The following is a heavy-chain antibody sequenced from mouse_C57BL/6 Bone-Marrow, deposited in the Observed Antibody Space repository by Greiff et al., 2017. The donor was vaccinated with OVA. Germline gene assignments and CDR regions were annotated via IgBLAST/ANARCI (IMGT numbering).Heavy chain of an antibody. D-gene: IGHD2-3*01. CDR2: IYPGGGYT. Sequence: QVQLKQSGAELVRPGTSVKMSCKASGYTFTNYWIGWAKQRPGHGLEWIGDIYPGGGYTNYNEKFKGKATLTADKSSSTAYMQFSSLTSEDSAIDYCASSFDCYYLGFAYWGQGTLVTVSA. CDR1: GYTFTNYW. CDR3: ASSFDCYYLGFAY. V-gene: IGHV1-63*01. J-gene: IGHJ3*01.